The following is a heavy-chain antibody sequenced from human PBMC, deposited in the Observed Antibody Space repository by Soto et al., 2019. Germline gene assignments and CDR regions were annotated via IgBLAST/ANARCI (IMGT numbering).Heavy chain of an antibody. Sequence: QVQLQESGPGLVKPSQTLSLTCTVSGASITSGGYLWTWIRQHPGEGLEWIGYIQNSATTSYNPSLKSRFTISLDTSKNQFSLKLNSVTAADTAVYYWAREPLTWGQGTMVTVSS. D-gene: IGHD3-9*01. CDR1: GASITSGGYL. J-gene: IGHJ3*01. CDR2: IQNSATT. CDR3: AREPLT. V-gene: IGHV4-31*03.